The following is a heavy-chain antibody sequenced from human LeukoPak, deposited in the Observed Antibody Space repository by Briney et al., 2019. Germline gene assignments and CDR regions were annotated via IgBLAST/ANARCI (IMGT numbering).Heavy chain of an antibody. CDR1: GFTFSSYA. CDR2: ISYDGSNK. J-gene: IGHJ4*02. Sequence: GGSLRLSCAASGFTFSSYAMHWVRQAPGRGLEWVAVISYDGSNKYYADSVKGRFTISRDNSKNTLYLQMNSLRAEDTAVYYCATNWGLLNWGQGTLVTVSS. D-gene: IGHD7-27*01. CDR3: ATNWGLLN. V-gene: IGHV3-30-3*01.